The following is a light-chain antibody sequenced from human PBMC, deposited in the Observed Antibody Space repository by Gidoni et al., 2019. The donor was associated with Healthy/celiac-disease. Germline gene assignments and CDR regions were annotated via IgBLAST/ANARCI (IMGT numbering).Light chain of an antibody. V-gene: IGKV1-39*01. CDR2: AAS. CDR3: QQSYSTPLT. J-gene: IGKJ4*01. Sequence: DIQMTQSPSSLSPSVGDRVTITCRASQSISSYLNWYQQKPGKAPKLLIYAASTLQSGVPSRFSGSGSGTDFTLTISRLQPEDFATYYCQQSYSTPLTFGGGTKVEIK. CDR1: QSISSY.